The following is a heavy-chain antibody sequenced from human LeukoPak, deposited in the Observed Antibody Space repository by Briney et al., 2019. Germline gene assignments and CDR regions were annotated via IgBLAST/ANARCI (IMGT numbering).Heavy chain of an antibody. CDR3: ARDLRSAHRTYYYYGMDV. J-gene: IGHJ6*02. CDR2: ISYDGSNK. V-gene: IGHV3-30-3*01. Sequence: PGGSLRLSCAASGFTFSSYAMHWVRQAPGKGLEWVAVISYDGSNKYYADSVKGRFTISRDNSKNTLYLQMNSLRAEDTAVYYCARDLRSAHRTYYYYGMDVWGQGTTVTVSS. CDR1: GFTFSSYA.